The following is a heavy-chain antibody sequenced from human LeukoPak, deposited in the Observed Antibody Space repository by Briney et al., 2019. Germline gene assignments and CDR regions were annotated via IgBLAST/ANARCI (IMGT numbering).Heavy chain of an antibody. CDR2: IRYDGNNE. CDR1: GFSFSSHG. Sequence: PGGSLRLSCATSGFSFSSHGIHWVRQAPGKGLEWVAFIRYDGNNEYYADSVKGRFTISRDNSKNTLYLQITSLRAEDTAVYYCAKPTSGSGSFLIDYWGQGTLVTVSS. V-gene: IGHV3-30*02. CDR3: AKPTSGSGSFLIDY. J-gene: IGHJ4*02. D-gene: IGHD1-26*01.